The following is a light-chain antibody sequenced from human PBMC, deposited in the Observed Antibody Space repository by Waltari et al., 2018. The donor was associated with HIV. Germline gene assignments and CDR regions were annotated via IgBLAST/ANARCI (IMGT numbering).Light chain of an antibody. J-gene: IGLJ2*01. V-gene: IGLV1-44*01. CDR1: SSNIGSDT. CDR2: SNN. CDR3: AAWDDSLNVV. Sequence: QSVLTQPPSASGTPGQRVTISCSGSSSNIGSDTVNWYQQLPGTAPKLLIYSNNRRPSGVPARFSGSTSGTSASLAISGLQSEDEADYYCAAWDDSLNVVFGGGTKLTVL.